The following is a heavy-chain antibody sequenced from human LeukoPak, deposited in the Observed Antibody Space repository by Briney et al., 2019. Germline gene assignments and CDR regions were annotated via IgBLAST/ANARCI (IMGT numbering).Heavy chain of an antibody. CDR3: ARARFAYYYGMDV. Sequence: PGGSLRLSCAASGFTFSSYWMHWVRQAPGKGLVWVSRINSDGSSTSYADSVKGRFTISRDNAKNTLYLQMNSLRAEDTAVYYCARARFAYYYGMDVWGQGTTVTVSS. D-gene: IGHD3-3*01. CDR1: GFTFSSYW. V-gene: IGHV3-74*01. CDR2: INSDGSST. J-gene: IGHJ6*02.